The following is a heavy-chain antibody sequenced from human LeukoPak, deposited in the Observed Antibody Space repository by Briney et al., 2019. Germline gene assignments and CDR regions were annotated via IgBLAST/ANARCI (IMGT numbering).Heavy chain of an antibody. Sequence: SVKLSCKASGGTFSSYAISWVRQAPGQGLEWMVGIIPIFGTANYAYTFQGRVTITADESTSTAYMEMSSLRSEDTAVYYCARISGAHTMVRGDVWGQGTTVTVSS. D-gene: IGHD3-10*01. V-gene: IGHV1-69*01. CDR1: GGTFSSYA. CDR3: ARISGAHTMVRGDV. CDR2: IIPIFGTA. J-gene: IGHJ6*02.